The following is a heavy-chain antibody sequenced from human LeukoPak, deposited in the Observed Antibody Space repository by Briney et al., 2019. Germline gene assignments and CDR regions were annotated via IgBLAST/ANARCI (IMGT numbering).Heavy chain of an antibody. J-gene: IGHJ4*02. CDR2: IYHSGGT. Sequence: SETLPLTCAVSGGSISSSNWWSWVRQPPGKGLEWIGEIYHSGGTNYNPSLKSRVTISVDKPKNQFSLKLSSVTAADTAVYYCASTKLRMFDYWGQGTLVTVSS. D-gene: IGHD3-16*01. V-gene: IGHV4-4*02. CDR1: GGSISSSNW. CDR3: ASTKLRMFDY.